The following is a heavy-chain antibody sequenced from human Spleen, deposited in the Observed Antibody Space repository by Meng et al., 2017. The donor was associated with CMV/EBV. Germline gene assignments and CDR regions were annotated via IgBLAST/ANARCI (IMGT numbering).Heavy chain of an antibody. D-gene: IGHD2-2*01. CDR1: GFTFSSYA. V-gene: IGHV3-21*01. J-gene: IGHJ4*02. CDR2: ISSSSSYI. Sequence: GESLKISCAASGFTFSSYAMSWVRQAPGKGLEWVSSISSSSSYIYYADSVKGRFTISRDNAKNSLYLQMNSLRAEDTAVYYCFAGGYCSSTSCSVPFDYWGQGTLVTVSS. CDR3: FAGGYCSSTSCSVPFDY.